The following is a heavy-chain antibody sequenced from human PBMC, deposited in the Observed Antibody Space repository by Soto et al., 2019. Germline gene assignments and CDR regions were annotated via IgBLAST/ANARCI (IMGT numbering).Heavy chain of an antibody. CDR2: ISDDGSNK. V-gene: IGHV3-30*18. D-gene: IGHD3-3*01. Sequence: QVQLVESGGGVVQPGRSLRLSCAASGFTFSSYGMHWVRQAPGKGLEWVAVISDDGSNKNYADSVKGRFTISRDNSKNTQYRQMNSLGAEDTAVYYCAKEVWSGPMDVWGQGTTVSVSS. CDR3: AKEVWSGPMDV. J-gene: IGHJ6*02. CDR1: GFTFSSYG.